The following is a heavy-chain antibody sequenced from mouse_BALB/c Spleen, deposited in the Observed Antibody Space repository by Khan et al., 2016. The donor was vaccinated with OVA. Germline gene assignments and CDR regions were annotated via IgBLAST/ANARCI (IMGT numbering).Heavy chain of an antibody. J-gene: IGHJ3*01. CDR1: GFTFRSFG. CDR2: IGSDSSTI. CDR3: ANSRYWSWFAS. V-gene: IGHV5-17*02. Sequence: EVQRVESGGGLVQPGGSRKLSCTASGFTFRSFGMHWVRQAPEKGLEWVAYIGSDSSTIYYADTVKGRFTISRDNPKNPLLLQLTSLRSEDTAMYYCANSRYWSWFASWGQGTLVTVSA. D-gene: IGHD2-12*01.